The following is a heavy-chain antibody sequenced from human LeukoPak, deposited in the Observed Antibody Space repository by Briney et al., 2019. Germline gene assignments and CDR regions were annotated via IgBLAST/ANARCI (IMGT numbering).Heavy chain of an antibody. CDR2: IYYGGST. D-gene: IGHD6-6*01. CDR3: VRVLEYSSSSGYYYMDV. CDR1: GGSLSSYY. V-gene: IGHV4-59*01. J-gene: IGHJ6*03. Sequence: SSETLSLTCTVSGGSLSSYYWSWIRQPPGKGLEWIGYIYYGGSTNYNPSLKSRVTISVDTSKNQFSLKLSSVTAADTAVYYCVRVLEYSSSSGYYYMDVWGKGTTVTVSS.